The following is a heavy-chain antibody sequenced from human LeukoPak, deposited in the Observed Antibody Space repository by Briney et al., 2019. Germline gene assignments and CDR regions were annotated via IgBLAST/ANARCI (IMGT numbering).Heavy chain of an antibody. Sequence: GGSLRLSCAASGFAVNNNFMSWVRQPPGKGLEWISVLFSNGATYHLDSLKDRFTISRDDSKNIVYFQLDTLRGEDTAIYYCAKTRPGGSYDHWGRGTLVTVSS. V-gene: IGHV3-53*01. CDR1: GFAVNNNF. D-gene: IGHD1-26*01. CDR2: LFSNGAT. CDR3: AKTRPGGSYDH. J-gene: IGHJ5*02.